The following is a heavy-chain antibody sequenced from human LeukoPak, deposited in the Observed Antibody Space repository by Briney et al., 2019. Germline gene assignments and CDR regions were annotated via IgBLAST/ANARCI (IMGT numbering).Heavy chain of an antibody. CDR3: ANQRKYYDILTGYYFDY. V-gene: IGHV3-7*03. J-gene: IGHJ4*02. CDR1: GFTFSSYW. Sequence: GGSLRLSCAASGFTFSSYWMSWVRQAPGKGLEWVANMNQDGSEKYYVDSVKGRFTISRDNSKNTLYLQMNSLRAEDTAVYYCANQRKYYDILTGYYFDYWGQGTLVTVSS. D-gene: IGHD3-9*01. CDR2: MNQDGSEK.